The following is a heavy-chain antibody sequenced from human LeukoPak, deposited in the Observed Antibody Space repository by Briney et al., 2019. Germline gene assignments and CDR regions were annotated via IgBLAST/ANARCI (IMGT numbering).Heavy chain of an antibody. J-gene: IGHJ4*02. CDR2: IWQEGSEK. Sequence: GGSVSLLCTACGLPLSNQWIRWVRQAAGRGREWVANIWQEGSEKLQLDSAKGRCTLFRDNAKNSLYLQANRLSPEESAVYYCGGGGGSYYNYWGQGTLVTVSS. CDR3: GGGGGSYYNY. CDR1: GLPLSNQW. V-gene: IGHV3-7*04. D-gene: IGHD1-26*01.